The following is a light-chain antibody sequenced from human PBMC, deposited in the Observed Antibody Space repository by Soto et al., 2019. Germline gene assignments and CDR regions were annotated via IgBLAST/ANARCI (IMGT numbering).Light chain of an antibody. J-gene: IGKJ1*01. CDR3: QQYGSSLWT. V-gene: IGKV3-20*01. Sequence: EIVLTQSPGTLSLSPGERASLSCRASQSVSSTYLAWYQQKPRQAPRLLIYATSTRATGIPDRFSGSGSGTDFTLTISRLEPEDFAVYYCQQYGSSLWTFGQGTKVEIK. CDR2: ATS. CDR1: QSVSSTY.